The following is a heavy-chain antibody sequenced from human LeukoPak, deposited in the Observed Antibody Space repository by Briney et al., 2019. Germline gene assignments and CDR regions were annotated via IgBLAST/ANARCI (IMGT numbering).Heavy chain of an antibody. CDR3: ARADDSSGYYYVGVYFDY. CDR2: IYYSGST. Sequence: PSQTLSLTCTVSGGSISSGGYYWSWIRQHPGKGLEWIGYIYYSGSTYYNPSLKSRVTISVDTSKNQFSLKLSSVTAADTAVYYCARADDSSGYYYVGVYFDYWGQGTLVTVSS. V-gene: IGHV4-31*03. CDR1: GGSISSGGYY. D-gene: IGHD3-22*01. J-gene: IGHJ4*02.